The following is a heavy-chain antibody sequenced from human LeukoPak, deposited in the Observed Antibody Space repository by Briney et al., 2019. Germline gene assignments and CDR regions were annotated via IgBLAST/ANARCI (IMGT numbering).Heavy chain of an antibody. CDR2: ISWNSGSI. V-gene: IGHV3-9*01. Sequence: GGSLRLSCAASGFTFDDYAMHWVRQAPGKGLEWVSGISWNSGSIGYADSVKGRFTISRDNAKNSLYLQMNSLRAEDTAIYYCASRYSSGWSVYWGQGTLVTVSS. J-gene: IGHJ4*02. CDR1: GFTFDDYA. CDR3: ASRYSSGWSVY. D-gene: IGHD6-19*01.